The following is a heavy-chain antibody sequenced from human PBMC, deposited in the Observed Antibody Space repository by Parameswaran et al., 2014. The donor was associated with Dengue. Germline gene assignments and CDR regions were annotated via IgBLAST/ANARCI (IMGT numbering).Heavy chain of an antibody. J-gene: IGHJ6*02. CDR2: ISAYNGNT. CDR3: ARASRTGVAARYYYYYGMDV. V-gene: IGHV1-18*01. D-gene: IGHD6-6*01. Sequence: SWVRQAPGQGLEWMGWISAYNGNTNYAQKLQGRVTMTTDTSTSTAYMELRSLRSDDTAVYYCARASRTGVAARYYYYYGMDVWGQGDHGHRLL.